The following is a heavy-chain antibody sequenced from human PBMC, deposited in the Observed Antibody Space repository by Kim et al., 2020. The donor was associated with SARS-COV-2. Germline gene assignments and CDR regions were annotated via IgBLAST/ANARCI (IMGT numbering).Heavy chain of an antibody. Sequence: TNYNPALKSRVTISVDTSKNQFSLKLSSVTAADTAVYYCASERLWFGESYWGQGTLVTVSS. D-gene: IGHD3-10*01. CDR3: ASERLWFGESY. V-gene: IGHV4-34*01. J-gene: IGHJ4*02. CDR2: T.